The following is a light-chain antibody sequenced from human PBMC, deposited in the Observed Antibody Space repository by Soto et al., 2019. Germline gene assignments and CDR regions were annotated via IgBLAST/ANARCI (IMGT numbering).Light chain of an antibody. V-gene: IGKV3-15*01. J-gene: IGKJ3*01. CDR2: GAS. CDR1: QSVSGN. CDR3: QQYDHWPFT. Sequence: EIVMTHSPATLSVSPGERATLSCRASQSVSGNLAWYQQKPGQDPRLLIYGASTRATGLPARFSGSGSATEFTLTISSLQSEDFSLYYCQQYDHWPFTFGPGTKVDIK.